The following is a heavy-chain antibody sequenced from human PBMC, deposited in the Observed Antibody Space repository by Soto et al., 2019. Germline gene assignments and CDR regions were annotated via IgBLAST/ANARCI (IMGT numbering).Heavy chain of an antibody. CDR3: ARFSSGVEY. V-gene: IGHV1-2*02. J-gene: IGHJ4*02. CDR1: GYSFTGYY. Sequence: ASVKVSCKASGYSFTGYYLHWVRQAPGQGLEWMGWINPNTGGINYAQRFQGRVTMTRDTSINTAYMELSRLTSDDTALFYCARFSSGVEYCGQGTLVTVSS. D-gene: IGHD6-19*01. CDR2: INPNTGGI.